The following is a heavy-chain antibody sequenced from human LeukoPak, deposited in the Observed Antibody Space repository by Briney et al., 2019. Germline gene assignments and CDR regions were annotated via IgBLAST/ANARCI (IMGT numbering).Heavy chain of an antibody. Sequence: PGGSLRLSCAASGFTFSNAWMSWVRQAPGKELEWVGRIKSKTDGGTTDYAAPVKGRFTISRDDSKNTLYLQMNSLKTEDTAVYYCTTDLLYYYDSSGYYHFDYWGQGTLVTVSS. V-gene: IGHV3-15*01. CDR2: IKSKTDGGTT. CDR3: TTDLLYYYDSSGYYHFDY. CDR1: GFTFSNAW. D-gene: IGHD3-22*01. J-gene: IGHJ4*02.